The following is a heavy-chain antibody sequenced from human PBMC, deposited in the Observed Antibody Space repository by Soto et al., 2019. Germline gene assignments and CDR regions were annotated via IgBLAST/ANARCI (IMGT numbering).Heavy chain of an antibody. Sequence: GGSLRLSCAASGFTFSTYSINWVRQAPGKGLEWISSISSTSTYIYYADSLKGRFTISRDNTKNSLYLQINSLRDDDTAVYYCARETAGYTSTSAFDYWGQGALVTVSS. CDR2: ISSTSTYI. J-gene: IGHJ4*02. CDR1: GFTFSTYS. D-gene: IGHD6-13*01. CDR3: ARETAGYTSTSAFDY. V-gene: IGHV3-21*01.